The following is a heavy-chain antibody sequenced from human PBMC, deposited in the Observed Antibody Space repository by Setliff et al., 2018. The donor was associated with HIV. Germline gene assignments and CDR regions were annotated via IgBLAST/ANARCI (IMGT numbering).Heavy chain of an antibody. CDR1: GDSISSGSYY. Sequence: KPSETLSLTCTVSGDSISSGSYYWSWIRLPAGKGLEWIGQIHTTGSTNYNPSLKSRVTISMDTSKNQFSLNLNSVSSALRLFICRDSDFYRFDHWGQGILVTVSS. D-gene: IGHD2-21*02. V-gene: IGHV4-61*09. CDR2: IHTTGST. CDR3: DSDFYRFDH. J-gene: IGHJ5*02.